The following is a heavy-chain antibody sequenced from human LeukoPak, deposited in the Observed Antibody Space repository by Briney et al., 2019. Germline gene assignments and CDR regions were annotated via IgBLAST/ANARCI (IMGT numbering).Heavy chain of an antibody. CDR2: INHSGST. Sequence: PSETLSLTCAVYGGSFSGYYWSWIRQPPGKGLEWIGEINHSGSTNYNPSLKSRVTISVDTSKNQFSLKLSSVTAADTAVYYCARAKPEQWLVRRGAFDIWGQGTMVTVSS. J-gene: IGHJ3*02. V-gene: IGHV4-34*01. CDR1: GGSFSGYY. CDR3: ARAKPEQWLVRRGAFDI. D-gene: IGHD6-19*01.